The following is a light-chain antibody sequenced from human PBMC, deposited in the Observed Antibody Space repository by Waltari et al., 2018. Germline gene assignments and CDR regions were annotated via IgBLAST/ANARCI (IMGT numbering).Light chain of an antibody. CDR1: SSAIGGHNY. J-gene: IGLJ3*02. CDR2: EVT. CDR3: TSYTTSVTWV. V-gene: IGLV2-14*01. Sequence: QSALTQPASVSGSPGQSITIPCTGTSSAIGGHNYVSWYQQHPGKAPKLVIFEVTTRPSGVSNRFSGSKSGNTASLTISGLQAEDEADYYCTSYTTSVTWVFGGGTKVTVL.